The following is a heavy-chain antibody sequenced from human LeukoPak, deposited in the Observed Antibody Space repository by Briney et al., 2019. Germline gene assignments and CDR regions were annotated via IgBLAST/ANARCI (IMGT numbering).Heavy chain of an antibody. CDR2: ISSSSSYI. V-gene: IGHV3-21*01. J-gene: IGHJ3*02. Sequence: GGSLRLSCAASGFTFSSYSMNWVRQAPGKGLEWVSPISSSSSYIYYADSVKGRFTISRDNAKNSLYLQMNSLRAEDTAVYYCARTHYYGSGSYYSSFAFDIWGQGTMVTVSS. CDR1: GFTFSSYS. CDR3: ARTHYYGSGSYYSSFAFDI. D-gene: IGHD3-10*01.